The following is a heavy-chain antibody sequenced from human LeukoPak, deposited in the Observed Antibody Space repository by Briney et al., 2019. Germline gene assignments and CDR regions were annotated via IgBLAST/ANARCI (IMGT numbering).Heavy chain of an antibody. J-gene: IGHJ4*02. V-gene: IGHV1-69*06. D-gene: IGHD4-17*01. CDR3: AKEIWPTVTTPGHTHFDY. CDR2: IIPISGTT. Sequence: ASVKVSCKASGGTLNSYVISWVRQAPGQGLEWMGGIIPISGTTNYAQKFQGRVTITADKSTSTAYMELSSLRSEDTAVYYCAKEIWPTVTTPGHTHFDYWGQGTLVTVSS. CDR1: GGTLNSYV.